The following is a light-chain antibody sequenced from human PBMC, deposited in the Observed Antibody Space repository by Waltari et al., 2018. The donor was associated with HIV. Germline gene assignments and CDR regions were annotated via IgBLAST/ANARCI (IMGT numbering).Light chain of an antibody. Sequence: EIVLTQSPATLSLSPGERATLSCRASQSISSYLAWYQQKPGQAPRLLNYDASNRATGIPARFSGSGSGTDFTLTISSLEPEDFAVYYCQQRSYSITFGQGTRLEIK. J-gene: IGKJ5*01. CDR2: DAS. V-gene: IGKV3-11*01. CDR1: QSISSY. CDR3: QQRSYSIT.